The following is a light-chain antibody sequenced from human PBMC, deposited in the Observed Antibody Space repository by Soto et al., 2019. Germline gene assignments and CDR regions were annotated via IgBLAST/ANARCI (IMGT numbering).Light chain of an antibody. V-gene: IGLV2-14*01. J-gene: IGLJ1*01. CDR2: DVT. CDR3: SSYTSISTYV. CDR1: SSDVGGYNF. Sequence: QSALTQPASVSGSPGQSITIPCTGTSSDVGGYNFVSWYQQHPDKAPKLMIYDVTNRPSGVSNRFSGSKSGNTASLTISGLQAEDEADYYCSSYTSISTYVFGTGTKVNVL.